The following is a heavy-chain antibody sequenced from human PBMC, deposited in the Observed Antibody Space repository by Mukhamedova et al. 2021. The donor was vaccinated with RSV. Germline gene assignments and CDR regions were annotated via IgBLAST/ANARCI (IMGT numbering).Heavy chain of an antibody. D-gene: IGHD2-15*01. CDR3: AREGGAYSRYFDY. V-gene: IGHV6-1*01. J-gene: IGHJ4*02. Sequence: NWIRQSPSRGIEWLGRTYYKSKWYNDYAVSVSSRATINPDTSKNQFSLQLNSVTPEDTAVYYCAREGGAYSRYFDYWGQGTLVT. CDR2: TYYKSKWYN.